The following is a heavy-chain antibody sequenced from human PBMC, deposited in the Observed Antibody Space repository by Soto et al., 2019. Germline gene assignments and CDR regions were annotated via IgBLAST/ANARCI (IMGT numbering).Heavy chain of an antibody. CDR3: ARDAGTASGYR. V-gene: IGHV4-30-4*01. Sequence: PSETLSLTCTVSAGSISSGDYYWSWIRQPPGKGLEWIGYIYYSGSTYYNPSLKSRVTISVDPSKNQFSLQLSSVTAADTAGYYSARDAGTASGYRWGQGTLDTVSS. D-gene: IGHD6-25*01. CDR1: AGSISSGDYY. CDR2: IYYSGST. J-gene: IGHJ4*02.